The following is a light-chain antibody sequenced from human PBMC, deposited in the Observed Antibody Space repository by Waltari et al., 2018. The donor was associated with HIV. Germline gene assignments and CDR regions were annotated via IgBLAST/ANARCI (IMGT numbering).Light chain of an antibody. V-gene: IGLV3-21*02. CDR2: DDG. Sequence: SCLLTQPPSVSVAPGQTARIPGGGNNIRSKSVHWYQQKPGQAPVLVVNDDGHRPSGIPERFSGSNSGNTATLTISRVEAGDEADDYCQVWDSSSDHTRVFGGGTKLTVL. J-gene: IGLJ2*01. CDR3: QVWDSSSDHTRV. CDR1: NIRSKS.